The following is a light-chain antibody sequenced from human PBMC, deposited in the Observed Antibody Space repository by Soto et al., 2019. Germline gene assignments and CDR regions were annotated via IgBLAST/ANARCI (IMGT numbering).Light chain of an antibody. CDR3: QSYDNSLSGSWV. CDR1: SSNLGAGYD. J-gene: IGLJ3*02. CDR2: ANN. V-gene: IGLV1-40*01. Sequence: QSVLTQPPSVSGAPGQGVTISCTGSSSNLGAGYDVHWYQQLPGAAPKLLIYANNKRPSGVLDRFSGSKSGTSASLAITGLQAGDEADYYCQSYDNSLSGSWVFGGGTKVTVL.